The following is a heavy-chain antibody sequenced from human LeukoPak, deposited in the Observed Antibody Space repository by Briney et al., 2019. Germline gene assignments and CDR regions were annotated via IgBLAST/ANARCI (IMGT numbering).Heavy chain of an antibody. Sequence: SLRLSCAASGFTFDDYAMHWVRPAPGKGLEWVSGISWNSGSIGYADSVKGRFTISRDNAKNSLYLQMNSLRAEDTALYYCAKDTHPLIAAAAKCFDYWGQGTLVTVSS. J-gene: IGHJ4*02. CDR3: AKDTHPLIAAAAKCFDY. V-gene: IGHV3-9*01. CDR1: GFTFDDYA. D-gene: IGHD6-13*01. CDR2: ISWNSGSI.